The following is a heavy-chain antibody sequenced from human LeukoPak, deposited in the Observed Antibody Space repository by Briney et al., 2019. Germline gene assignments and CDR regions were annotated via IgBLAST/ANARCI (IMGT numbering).Heavy chain of an antibody. CDR1: GFTFSSYS. J-gene: IGHJ4*02. CDR3: ARREVVVPAALDY. Sequence: GGSLRLSRAASGFTFSSYSMNWVRQAPGKGLEWVSSISSSSSYIYYADSVKGRFTISRDNAKNSLYLQMNSLRAEDTAVYYCARREVVVPAALDYWGQGTLVTVSS. D-gene: IGHD2-2*01. CDR2: ISSSSSYI. V-gene: IGHV3-21*01.